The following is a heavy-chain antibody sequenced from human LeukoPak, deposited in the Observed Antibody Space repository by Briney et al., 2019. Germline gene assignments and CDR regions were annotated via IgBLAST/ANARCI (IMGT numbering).Heavy chain of an antibody. Sequence: GESLKISCKGSGYSFTSYWIGWVRQMPGKRLEWMGIIYPGDSDTRYSPSFQGQVTISADKSISTAYLRWSSLKASDTAMYYCARLPPLAYCGGDCYSRYFDYWGQGTLVTVSS. D-gene: IGHD2-21*02. CDR1: GYSFTSYW. CDR3: ARLPPLAYCGGDCYSRYFDY. V-gene: IGHV5-51*01. CDR2: IYPGDSDT. J-gene: IGHJ4*02.